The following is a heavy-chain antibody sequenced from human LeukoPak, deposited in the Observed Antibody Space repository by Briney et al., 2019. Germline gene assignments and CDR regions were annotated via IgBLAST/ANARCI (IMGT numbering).Heavy chain of an antibody. J-gene: IGHJ4*02. V-gene: IGHV4-39*01. CDR1: GGSISSSSYY. CDR3: ARRVFEAGTRSIDY. CDR2: IYYSGST. D-gene: IGHD6-19*01. Sequence: SETLSLTCTVSGGSISSSSYYWGWIRQPPGKGLEWIGSIYYSGSTYYNPSLKSRVTISVDTSKNQFSLKLSSVTAADTAVYYCARRVFEAGTRSIDYWGQGTLVTVSS.